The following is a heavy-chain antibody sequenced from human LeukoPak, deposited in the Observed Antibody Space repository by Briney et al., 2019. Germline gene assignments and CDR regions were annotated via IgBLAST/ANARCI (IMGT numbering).Heavy chain of an antibody. V-gene: IGHV3-21*01. CDR2: ISSSGSYI. D-gene: IGHD3-22*01. CDR3: ARGGTMIVVVYFDY. Sequence: GGSLRLTCAASGFTFSSYSMNWVRQAPGKGLEWVSSISSSGSYIYYADSVKDRFTISRDNAKNSLYLQMNSLRAEDTAVYYCARGGTMIVVVYFDYWGQGTLVTVSS. CDR1: GFTFSSYS. J-gene: IGHJ4*02.